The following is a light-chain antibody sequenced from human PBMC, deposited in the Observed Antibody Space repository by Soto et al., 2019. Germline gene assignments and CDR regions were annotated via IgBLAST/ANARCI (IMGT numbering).Light chain of an antibody. Sequence: QSVLTQPPSASGTPGQRVTISCSGINSNIGSNYVHWYQQFPGTAPKLLIYRNTQRPSAVPDRFSGSKYGISASLAISGLRYEDEDADFCSTWDDRLSGVVFGGGTKLTVL. CDR1: NSNIGSNY. CDR2: RNT. CDR3: STWDDRLSGVV. J-gene: IGLJ2*01. V-gene: IGLV1-47*01.